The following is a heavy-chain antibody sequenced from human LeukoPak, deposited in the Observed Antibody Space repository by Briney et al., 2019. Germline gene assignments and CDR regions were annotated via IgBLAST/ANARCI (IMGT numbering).Heavy chain of an antibody. CDR3: ARAPDYYDSSGYYEYFQH. V-gene: IGHV3-20*04. J-gene: IGHJ1*01. CDR1: GSTFDDYG. Sequence: PGGSLRLSCAASGSTFDDYGMSWVRQAPGKGLEWVSGINWNGGSTGYADSVKGRFTISRDSAKYSLYLQMNSLRAEDTALYYCARAPDYYDSSGYYEYFQHWGQGTLVTVSS. D-gene: IGHD3-22*01. CDR2: INWNGGST.